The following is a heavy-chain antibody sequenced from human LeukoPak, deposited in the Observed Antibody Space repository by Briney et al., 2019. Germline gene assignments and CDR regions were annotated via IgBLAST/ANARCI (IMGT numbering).Heavy chain of an antibody. V-gene: IGHV3-23*01. Sequence: GGSLRLSCAASGFTFSIYAMSWVRQAPGKGLEWVSAITGSSSHTYYADSMKGRFTISRDNSKNTLYLQINNLRDEDTAVYYCAKEWYSSGYHGFDYWGQGTLVTVSS. J-gene: IGHJ4*02. CDR3: AKEWYSSGYHGFDY. D-gene: IGHD3-22*01. CDR2: ITGSSSHT. CDR1: GFTFSIYA.